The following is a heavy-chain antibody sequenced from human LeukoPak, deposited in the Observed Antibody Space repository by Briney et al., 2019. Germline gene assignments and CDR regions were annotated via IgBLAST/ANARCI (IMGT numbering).Heavy chain of an antibody. V-gene: IGHV4-59*12. D-gene: IGHD3-3*02. Sequence: PSETLSLTCTVSGGSISSYYWSWIRQPPGKGLEWIGYIYYSGSTNYNPSLKSRVTISVDTSKNQFSLKLSSVTAADTAVYYCARVLAGYDAFDIWGQGTMVTVSS. CDR3: ARVLAGYDAFDI. CDR1: GGSISSYY. J-gene: IGHJ3*02. CDR2: IYYSGST.